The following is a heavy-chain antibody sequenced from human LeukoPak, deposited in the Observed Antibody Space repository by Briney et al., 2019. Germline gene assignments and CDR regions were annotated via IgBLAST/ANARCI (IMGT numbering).Heavy chain of an antibody. J-gene: IGHJ4*02. CDR2: ISSDGSNT. Sequence: PGGPLRLSCAVSGFTFSSYWMDWVRQAPGKGLVWVSRISSDGSNTAYADSVKGRFTISRDNARNTLFLQMSSLRAEDTAVYYCAKRGDGGAWYDYWGQGTLVIVSS. CDR3: AKRGDGGAWYDY. CDR1: GFTFSSYW. D-gene: IGHD6-19*01. V-gene: IGHV3-74*01.